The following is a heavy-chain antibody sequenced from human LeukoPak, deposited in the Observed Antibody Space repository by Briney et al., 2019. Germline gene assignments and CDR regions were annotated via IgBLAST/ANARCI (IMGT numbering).Heavy chain of an antibody. Sequence: GGSLRLSCAASGFTFISYAIHWVRQAPGKGLEWVSYISSSGSTIYYADSVKGRFTISRDNAKNSLYLQMNSLRAEDTAVYYCARASRVVVLHMDVWGKGTTVTISS. V-gene: IGHV3-48*04. D-gene: IGHD2-2*01. J-gene: IGHJ6*03. CDR2: ISSSGSTI. CDR3: ARASRVVVLHMDV. CDR1: GFTFISYA.